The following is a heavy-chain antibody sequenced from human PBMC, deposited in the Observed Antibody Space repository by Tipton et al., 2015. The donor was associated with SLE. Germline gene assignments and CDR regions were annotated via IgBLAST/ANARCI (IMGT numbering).Heavy chain of an antibody. CDR3: ARDCPTGLCYTTSFDY. CDR1: GGSFSDYS. J-gene: IGHJ4*02. Sequence: TLSLTCAVYGGSFSDYSWSWIRQPPGKGLEWIGEINHSGSTNYNPSLKSRVTISIATSKNQFSLRLSSVTAADTAVYYCARDCPTGLCYTTSFDYWGQGTLVTVSP. CDR2: INHSGST. V-gene: IGHV4-34*01. D-gene: IGHD2-8*01.